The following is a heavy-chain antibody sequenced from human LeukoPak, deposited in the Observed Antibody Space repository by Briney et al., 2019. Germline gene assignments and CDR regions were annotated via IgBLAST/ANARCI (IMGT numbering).Heavy chain of an antibody. CDR1: GYTLTELS. J-gene: IGHJ6*02. CDR2: FDPEHGET. Sequence: ASVKVSCKVSGYTLTELSIHWVRQAPGKGLEWMGGFDPEHGETIYAQKFQGRVTMTEDRSTDTAYMELSSLRSEDTAVYYCAFSSSKSYSYYYAMDVWGQGTTVTVSS. D-gene: IGHD2-2*01. CDR3: AFSSSKSYSYYYAMDV. V-gene: IGHV1-24*01.